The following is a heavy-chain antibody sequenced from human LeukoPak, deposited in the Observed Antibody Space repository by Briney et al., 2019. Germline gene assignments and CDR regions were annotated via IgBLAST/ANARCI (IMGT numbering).Heavy chain of an antibody. CDR1: GDTFTGSY. CDR2: INPNSGGT. J-gene: IGHJ4*02. V-gene: IGHV1-2*02. Sequence: GASVKVSCKASGDTFTGSYRHWLRQAPGQGLEWMGWINPNSGGTNSAQKFQGRVTLTRDTSISTAYLELSSLRSDDTAVYYCARDLGSGCIIVDYWGQGTLVTVSS. CDR3: ARDLGSGCIIVDY. D-gene: IGHD6-19*01.